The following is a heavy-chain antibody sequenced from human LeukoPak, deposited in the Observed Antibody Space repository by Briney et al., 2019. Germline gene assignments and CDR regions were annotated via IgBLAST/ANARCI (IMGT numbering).Heavy chain of an antibody. CDR1: GYTFTGYY. J-gene: IGHJ4*02. V-gene: IGHV1-2*02. Sequence: ASVKVSCKASGYTFTGYYMYWVRQAPGQGLEWMGWINPNSGGTNYAQKFQGRVTMTRDTSITTAYMELSRLTSDDTAVYYCARELAGLDYWGQGTLVTVSS. D-gene: IGHD1-1*01. CDR2: INPNSGGT. CDR3: ARELAGLDY.